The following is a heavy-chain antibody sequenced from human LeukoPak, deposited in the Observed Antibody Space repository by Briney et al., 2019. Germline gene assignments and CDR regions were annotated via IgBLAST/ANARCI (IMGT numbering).Heavy chain of an antibody. J-gene: IGHJ4*02. CDR2: ISSSSSYI. V-gene: IGHV3-21*01. D-gene: IGHD3-3*01. Sequence: GGSLRLSCAASGFTFSSYSMNWVRQAPGKGLEWVSSISSSSSYIYYADSVKGRFTISRDNAKNSLYLQMNSLRAEDTAVYYCASGYDFWSSAGDDDYWGQGTLVTVSS. CDR3: ASGYDFWSSAGDDDY. CDR1: GFTFSSYS.